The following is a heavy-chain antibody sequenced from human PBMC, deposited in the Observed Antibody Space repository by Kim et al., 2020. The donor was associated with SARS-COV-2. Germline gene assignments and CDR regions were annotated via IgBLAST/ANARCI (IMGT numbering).Heavy chain of an antibody. Sequence: GGSLRLSCAASGFTFSDYYMSWIRQAPGQGLEGVSYTSSSSSYTNYADSVKGRFTISRDNAKNSLYLQMNSLRAEDTAVYYCARDRPPPIVVVPAVQVYGMDVWRQGTTVTVSS. CDR1: GFTFSDYY. V-gene: IGHV3-11*06. J-gene: IGHJ6*02. CDR2: TSSSSSYT. D-gene: IGHD2-2*01. CDR3: ARDRPPPIVVVPAVQVYGMDV.